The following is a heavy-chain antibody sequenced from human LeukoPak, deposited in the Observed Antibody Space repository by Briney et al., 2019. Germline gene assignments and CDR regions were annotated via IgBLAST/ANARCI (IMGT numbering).Heavy chain of an antibody. V-gene: IGHV1-2*02. Sequence: ASVKVSCKASGYTFNGYYIHWVRQAPGQGPEWMGWINPNSGGTNYAQKFQGRVTMTRDTSISTAYMELSRLRSDDTAVFYCATSSGWKSNIDYWGQGTLVTVSS. D-gene: IGHD6-19*01. CDR1: GYTFNGYY. J-gene: IGHJ4*02. CDR2: INPNSGGT. CDR3: ATSSGWKSNIDY.